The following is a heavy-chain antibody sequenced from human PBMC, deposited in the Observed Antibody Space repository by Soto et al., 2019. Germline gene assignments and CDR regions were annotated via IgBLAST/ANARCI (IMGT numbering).Heavy chain of an antibody. J-gene: IGHJ4*02. CDR2: ISSSSSTI. Sequence: GGSLRLSCAASGFTFSSYSMNWVRQAPGKGLEWVSYISSSSSTIYYADSVKGRFTISRDNAKNSLYLQMNSLRDEDTAVYYCARDSTPITMIVVVNPFDYWGQGTLVTVSS. V-gene: IGHV3-48*02. CDR1: GFTFSSYS. D-gene: IGHD3-22*01. CDR3: ARDSTPITMIVVVNPFDY.